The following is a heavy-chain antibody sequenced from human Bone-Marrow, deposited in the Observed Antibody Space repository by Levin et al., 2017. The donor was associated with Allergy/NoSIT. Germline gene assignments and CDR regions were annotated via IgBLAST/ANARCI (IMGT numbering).Heavy chain of an antibody. J-gene: IGHJ4*02. CDR1: GGVFSSCG. CDR2: IKDDGTEK. D-gene: IGHD5-12*01. V-gene: IGHV3-7*01. CDR3: MRAVRGSANDADY. Sequence: RGESLKISCATSGGVFSSCGMGGVRQAPGKGLEWVAIIKDDGTEKYYVDSVRGRFSISRDNALNSLYLQMSSLRAEDTAVYYCMRAVRGSANDADYWGQGTLVTVSS.